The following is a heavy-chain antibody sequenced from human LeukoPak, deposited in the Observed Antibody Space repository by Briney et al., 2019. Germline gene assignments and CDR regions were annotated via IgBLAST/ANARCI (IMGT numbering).Heavy chain of an antibody. Sequence: PSETLSLTCTVSGGSISSSSYYWGWIRQPPGKGLEWIGIIHYNGRLFYNPSLKSRVTISVDTSKNQFSLNLRSVTATDTAVYYCARILWVQPSGDYWGQGTLVTVSS. D-gene: IGHD5-18*01. CDR2: IHYNGRL. CDR3: ARILWVQPSGDY. CDR1: GGSISSSSYY. J-gene: IGHJ4*02. V-gene: IGHV4-39*01.